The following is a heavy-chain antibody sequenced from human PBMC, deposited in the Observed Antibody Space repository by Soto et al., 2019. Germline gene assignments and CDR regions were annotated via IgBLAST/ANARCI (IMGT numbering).Heavy chain of an antibody. J-gene: IGHJ6*02. V-gene: IGHV5-51*01. CDR3: ARDHCSSSSCYWYYGMDV. D-gene: IGHD2-2*01. CDR2: IYPDDSDT. Sequence: GESLKISCKGSGYDFTKNWIGWVRQMSGEGLEWMGIIYPDDSDTRYSPSFEGQVTMSADKSISTVYLQWNSLKASDTAMYYCARDHCSSSSCYWYYGMDVWGQGTTVPVSS. CDR1: GYDFTKNW.